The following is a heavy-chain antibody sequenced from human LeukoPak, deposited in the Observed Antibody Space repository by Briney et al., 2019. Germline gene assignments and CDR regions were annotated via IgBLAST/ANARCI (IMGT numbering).Heavy chain of an antibody. D-gene: IGHD5-24*01. Sequence: GGSLRLSCAASGFTFSDYWMSWARQAPGKGLEWVANIKQEGSEKYYVDSVKGRFIISRDNARNSLYLQIKSLRAEDTAVYYCARARWLQSWYFDYWGQGTLVTASS. V-gene: IGHV3-7*04. CDR1: GFTFSDYW. CDR2: IKQEGSEK. J-gene: IGHJ4*02. CDR3: ARARWLQSWYFDY.